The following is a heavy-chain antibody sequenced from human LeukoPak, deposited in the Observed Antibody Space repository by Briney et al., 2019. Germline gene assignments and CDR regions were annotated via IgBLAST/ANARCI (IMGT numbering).Heavy chain of an antibody. CDR2: ISRSASNI. CDR3: ARDPEGFGATYFDY. CDR1: GFSFSSYN. Sequence: GGSLRLSCVASGFSFSSYNMNWVRQAPGKGLEWVSSISRSASNIYYADSVKGRFTISRDNAKNSFYLQMNSLRAEDTAVFYCARDPEGFGATYFDYWGQGTLVTASS. J-gene: IGHJ4*02. D-gene: IGHD3-16*01. V-gene: IGHV3-21*01.